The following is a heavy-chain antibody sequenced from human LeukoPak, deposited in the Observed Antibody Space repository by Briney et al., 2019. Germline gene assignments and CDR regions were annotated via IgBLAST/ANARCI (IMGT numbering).Heavy chain of an antibody. J-gene: IGHJ4*02. CDR3: ACRRGYSCDLPDY. CDR1: GFTFSSYW. V-gene: IGHV3-74*01. Sequence: GGSLRLSCAASGFTFSSYWMHWVRQAPGKGLVWVSRINSDGSSTSYADSVKGRFTISRDNAKNTLYLQMNSLRAEDTAVYYCACRRGYSCDLPDYWGQGTLVTVSS. D-gene: IGHD5-18*01. CDR2: INSDGSST.